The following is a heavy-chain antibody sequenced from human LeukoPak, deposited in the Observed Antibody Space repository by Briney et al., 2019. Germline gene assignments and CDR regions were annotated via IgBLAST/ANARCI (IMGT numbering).Heavy chain of an antibody. V-gene: IGHV3-23*01. CDR2: ISVSSGST. CDR3: ARTSMVRGVPYYGDY. J-gene: IGHJ4*02. Sequence: GGSLRLSCAASGFTLRRYAMTRGRQAPGKGLEWVSGISVSSGSTYYADSVKGRFTISRDNSKNTLYLQMNSLRAEDTAVYYCARTSMVRGVPYYGDYWGQGTLVTVSS. D-gene: IGHD3-10*01. CDR1: GFTLRRYA.